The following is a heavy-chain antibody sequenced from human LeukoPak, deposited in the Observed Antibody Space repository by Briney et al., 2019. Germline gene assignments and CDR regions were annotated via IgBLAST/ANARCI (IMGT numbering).Heavy chain of an antibody. CDR3: ARDLSGEQQLFN. V-gene: IGHV1-69*04. CDR1: RWTLSRYA. J-gene: IGHJ4*02. D-gene: IGHD6-13*01. CDR2: IIPILGKA. Sequence: WVKDSRKASRWTLSRYAICWVGQAHGHQVEGMGRIIPILGKANYAQKFQGRVTITADKSTSTAYMELSSLRSEDTAVYYCARDLSGEQQLFNWGQGTLVTVSS.